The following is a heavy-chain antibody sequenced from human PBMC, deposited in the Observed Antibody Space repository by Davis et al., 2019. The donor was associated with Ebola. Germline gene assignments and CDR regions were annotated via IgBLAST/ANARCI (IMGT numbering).Heavy chain of an antibody. V-gene: IGHV3-48*03. CDR3: ARDRMVYSSGWYPSKGMDV. D-gene: IGHD6-19*01. CDR1: GFTFSSYE. Sequence: GESLKISCAASGFTFSSYEMNWVRQAPGKGLEWVSYISSSGSTIYYADSVKGRFTISRDNSKNTLYLQMNSLRAEDTAVYYCARDRMVYSSGWYPSKGMDVWGQGTTVTVSS. CDR2: ISSSGSTI. J-gene: IGHJ6*02.